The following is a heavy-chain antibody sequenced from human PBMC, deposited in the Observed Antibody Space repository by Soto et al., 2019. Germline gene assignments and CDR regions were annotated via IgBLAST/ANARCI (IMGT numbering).Heavy chain of an antibody. D-gene: IGHD3-3*01. CDR2: INYSGRYM. Sequence: EAQLVESGGGLVEPGGSLRLSCAASGFSFSTSDMTWVRQAPGKGLEYVSSINYSGRYMFYAGPLKGRFTISRDNAKNSLYLQMNSLRAEDTAVYYCARKYSSDMSGSDYFDYWGQGTLVGVPA. CDR3: ARKYSSDMSGSDYFDY. J-gene: IGHJ4*02. V-gene: IGHV3-21*04. CDR1: GFSFSTSD.